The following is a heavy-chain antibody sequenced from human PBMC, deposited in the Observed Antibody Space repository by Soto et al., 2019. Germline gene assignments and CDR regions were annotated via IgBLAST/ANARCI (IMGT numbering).Heavy chain of an antibody. CDR2: IKSKTDGGTT. D-gene: IGHD3-3*01. Sequence: GGSLRLSCAASGFTFSNAWMSWVRQAPGKGLEWVGRIKSKTDGGTTDYAAPVKGRFTISRDDSKNTLYLQMNSLKTEDTAVYYCTPSRYDFWGGSGQSWFDPWGQGTLVTVSS. V-gene: IGHV3-15*01. CDR1: GFTFSNAW. J-gene: IGHJ5*02. CDR3: TPSRYDFWGGSGQSWFDP.